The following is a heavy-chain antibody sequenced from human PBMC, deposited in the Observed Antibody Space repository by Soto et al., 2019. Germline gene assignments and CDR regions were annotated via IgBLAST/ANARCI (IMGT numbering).Heavy chain of an antibody. Sequence: GGSLRLSCAASGFTFDHYAMHWVRQAPGKGLEWVSGISGNSGSIGYADSVKGRFTISRDNATSSLYLQMNSLRAEDTALYYCAKGGANYYGSGGWDYWGQGTPVTVS. V-gene: IGHV3-9*01. CDR1: GFTFDHYA. D-gene: IGHD3-10*01. CDR3: AKGGANYYGSGGWDY. CDR2: ISGNSGSI. J-gene: IGHJ4*02.